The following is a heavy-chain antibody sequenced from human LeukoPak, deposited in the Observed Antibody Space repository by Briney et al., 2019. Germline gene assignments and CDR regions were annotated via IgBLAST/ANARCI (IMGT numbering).Heavy chain of an antibody. CDR1: GFTFSSYG. D-gene: IGHD4-17*01. V-gene: IGHV3-23*01. J-gene: IGHJ4*02. CDR3: ACLRGPSDY. Sequence: GGTLRLSCAASGFTFSSYGMSWVRQAPGKGLEWVSAISGSGGSTYYADSVKGRFTISRDNTKNSLYLQMDSLTADDTAVYFCACLRGPSDYWGQGTLVTVSS. CDR2: ISGSGGST.